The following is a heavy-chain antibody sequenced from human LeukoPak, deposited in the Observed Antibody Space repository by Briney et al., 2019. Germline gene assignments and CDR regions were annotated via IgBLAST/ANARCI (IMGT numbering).Heavy chain of an antibody. CDR1: GGSISSYY. V-gene: IGHV4-59*01. CDR2: IYYSGST. CDR3: ARSPGDYDFWSGSSYNWFDP. J-gene: IGHJ5*02. D-gene: IGHD3-3*01. Sequence: TASETLSPTCTVSGGSISSYYWSWIRQPPGKGLEWIGYIYYSGSTNYNPSLKSRVTISVDTSKNQFSLKLSSVTAADTAVYYCARSPGDYDFWSGSSYNWFDPWGQGTLVTVSS.